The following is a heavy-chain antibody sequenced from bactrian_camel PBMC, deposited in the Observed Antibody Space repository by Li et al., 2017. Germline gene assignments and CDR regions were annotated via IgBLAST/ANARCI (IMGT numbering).Heavy chain of an antibody. CDR2: IDSDVST. J-gene: IGHJ4*01. CDR3: AIGRSAQYHY. Sequence: QVHLGECGGGSVQSGGSLRLSVVASGDTIGRYCMGWFRQIPDKEREGVAGIDSDVSTSYADAVKDRFTISKASAKNPLYLQMNNLESEDTALYYCAIGRSAQYHYRGQGTQVTVS. V-gene: IGHV3S57*01. D-gene: IGHD1*01. CDR1: GDTIGRYC.